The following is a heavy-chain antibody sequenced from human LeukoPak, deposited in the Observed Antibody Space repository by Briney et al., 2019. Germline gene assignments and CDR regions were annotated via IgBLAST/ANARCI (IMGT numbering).Heavy chain of an antibody. D-gene: IGHD2-15*01. Sequence: GRSLRLSCAASGFTFSSYAMHWVRQAPGKGLEWVAVISYDGSNKYYADSVKGRFTISRDNSKNTLYLQMGSLRAEDMAVYYCTTSVVAATLFDYWGQGTLVTVSS. V-gene: IGHV3-30*14. CDR2: ISYDGSNK. J-gene: IGHJ4*02. CDR3: TTSVVAATLFDY. CDR1: GFTFSSYA.